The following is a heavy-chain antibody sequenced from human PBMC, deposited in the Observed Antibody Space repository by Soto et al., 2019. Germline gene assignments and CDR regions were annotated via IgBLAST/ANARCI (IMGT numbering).Heavy chain of an antibody. Sequence: GASVKVSCKASGGTFSSYAISWVRQAPGQGLEWMGGIIPIFGTANYAQKFQGRVTITADESTSTAYMELSSLRSEDTAVYYCARAPRGTAMVISTYPDKSTYYYYGMDVWGQGTTVTVS. D-gene: IGHD5-18*01. CDR1: GGTFSSYA. V-gene: IGHV1-69*13. CDR3: ARAPRGTAMVISTYPDKSTYYYYGMDV. CDR2: IIPIFGTA. J-gene: IGHJ6*02.